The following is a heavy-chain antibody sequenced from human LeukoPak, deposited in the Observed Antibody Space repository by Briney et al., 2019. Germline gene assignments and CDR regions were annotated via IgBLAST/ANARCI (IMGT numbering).Heavy chain of an antibody. CDR3: AKAPAVVGVAAMEGNDY. CDR1: GFTFSSYA. J-gene: IGHJ4*02. CDR2: ISGSGGST. Sequence: GGSLRLSCAASGFTFSSYAMSWVRQAPGKGLEWVSAISGSGGSTYYADSVKGRFTISRDNSKNTLYLQMNSLRAEDTAVYYCAKAPAVVGVAAMEGNDYWGQGTLVTVSS. D-gene: IGHD2-15*01. V-gene: IGHV3-23*01.